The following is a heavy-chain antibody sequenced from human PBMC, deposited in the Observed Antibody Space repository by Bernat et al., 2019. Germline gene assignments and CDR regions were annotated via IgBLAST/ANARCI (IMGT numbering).Heavy chain of an antibody. V-gene: IGHV3-30*18. CDR3: AKDPRGYSSGWYGEFDY. D-gene: IGHD6-19*01. CDR2: ISYDGSNK. CDR1: GFTFSSYG. J-gene: IGHJ4*02. Sequence: QVQLVESGGGVVQPGRSLRLSCAASGFTFSSYGMHWVRQAPGKGLAWVAVISYDGSNKYYADSVKGRFTISRDNSKNTLYLQMNSLRAEDTAVYYCAKDPRGYSSGWYGEFDYWGQGTLVTVSS.